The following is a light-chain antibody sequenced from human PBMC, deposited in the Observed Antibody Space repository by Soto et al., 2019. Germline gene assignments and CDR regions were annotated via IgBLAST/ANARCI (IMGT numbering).Light chain of an antibody. CDR3: QQRSNWPLT. V-gene: IGKV3-11*01. CDR2: DAS. CDR1: QSVSSY. Sequence: EIVLTQSPATLSLSPGERATLSCRASQSVSSYLAWYQQKPGQAPRLRIYDASNRATDIPAKFSGSGSGTDFTLTIRSLEPEDSAVYYCQQRSNWPLTFGGGTKVEIK. J-gene: IGKJ4*01.